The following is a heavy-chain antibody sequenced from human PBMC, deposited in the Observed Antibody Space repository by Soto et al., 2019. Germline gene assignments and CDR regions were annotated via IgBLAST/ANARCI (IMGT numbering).Heavy chain of an antibody. V-gene: IGHV3-30*03. D-gene: IGHD5-18*01. J-gene: IGHJ6*02. CDR1: GFTFSSYG. Sequence: QTGGSLRLSCAASGFTFSSYGMHWVRQAPGKGLEWVAVISYDGSNKYYADSVKGRFTISGDNSKNTLYLQMNSLRAEDTAVYYCARPAMVFYYYGMDVWGQGTTVTVSS. CDR3: ARPAMVFYYYGMDV. CDR2: ISYDGSNK.